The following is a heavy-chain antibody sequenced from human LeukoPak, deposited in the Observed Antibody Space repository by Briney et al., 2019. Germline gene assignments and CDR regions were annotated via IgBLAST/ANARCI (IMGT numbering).Heavy chain of an antibody. Sequence: GGSLRLSCAASGFTFSNHGMHWVREAPGKGLEWVALIWYDGSNKEYAESVKGRFTISRDNSKNTLYLQMNSLRDEDTAVYYCARDQGTSTTAPKRKGRFDPWGQGTLVTVSS. D-gene: IGHD1-1*01. CDR3: ARDQGTSTTAPKRKGRFDP. J-gene: IGHJ5*02. CDR1: GFTFSNHG. V-gene: IGHV3-33*01. CDR2: IWYDGSNK.